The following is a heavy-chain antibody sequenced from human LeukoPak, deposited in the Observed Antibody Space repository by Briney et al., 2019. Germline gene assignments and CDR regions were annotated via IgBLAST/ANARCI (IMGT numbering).Heavy chain of an antibody. CDR3: AKDFNRAARWLQFTDY. Sequence: AGRSLRLSCAASGFTFSSYGMHWVRQAPGKGLEWVAVISYDGSNKYYADSVKGRFTISRDNSKNTLYLQMNSLRAEDTAVYYCAKDFNRAARWLQFTDYWGQGTLVTVSS. D-gene: IGHD5-24*01. V-gene: IGHV3-30*18. J-gene: IGHJ4*02. CDR1: GFTFSSYG. CDR2: ISYDGSNK.